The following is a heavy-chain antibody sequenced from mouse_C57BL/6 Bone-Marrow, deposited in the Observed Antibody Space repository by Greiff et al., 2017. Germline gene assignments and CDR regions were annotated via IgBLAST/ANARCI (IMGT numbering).Heavy chain of an antibody. CDR1: GFNIKDDY. J-gene: IGHJ1*03. Sequence: EVKLMESGAELVRPGASVKLSCTASGFNIKDDYMHWVKQRPEQGLEWIGWIDPENGDTEYASKFQGKATITADTSSNTAYLQLSSLTSEDTAVYYCTRYFYVWGTGTTVTVSS. CDR2: IDPENGDT. V-gene: IGHV14-4*01. CDR3: TRYFYV.